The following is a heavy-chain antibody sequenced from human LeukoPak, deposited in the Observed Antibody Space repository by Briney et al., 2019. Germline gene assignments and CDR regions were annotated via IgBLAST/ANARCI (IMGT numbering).Heavy chain of an antibody. CDR1: GFTFSIHG. Sequence: PGGSLRLSCAASGFTFSIHGMNWVRQAPGKGLERVSGIGPSGVRTYYADSVKGRFTISRDNYKSTVNLQMNSLRAEDTAMYYCARRAGDYSHPYDYWGQGTLVTVSS. CDR3: ARRAGDYSHPYDY. V-gene: IGHV3-23*01. J-gene: IGHJ4*02. CDR2: IGPSGVRT. D-gene: IGHD3-22*01.